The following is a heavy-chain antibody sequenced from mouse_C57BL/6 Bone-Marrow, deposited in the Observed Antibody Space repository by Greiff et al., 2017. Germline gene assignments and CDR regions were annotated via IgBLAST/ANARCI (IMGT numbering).Heavy chain of an antibody. V-gene: IGHV1-82*01. CDR1: GYAFSSSW. J-gene: IGHJ2*01. CDR2: IYPGDGDT. CDR3: ARQYYGSRDFDY. Sequence: QVQLKQSGPELVKPGASVKISCKASGYAFSSSWMNWVKQRPGKGLEWIGRIYPGDGDTNYNGKFKGKATLTADKSSSTAYMQLSSLTSEDSAVYFCARQYYGSRDFDYWGQGTTLTVSS. D-gene: IGHD1-1*01.